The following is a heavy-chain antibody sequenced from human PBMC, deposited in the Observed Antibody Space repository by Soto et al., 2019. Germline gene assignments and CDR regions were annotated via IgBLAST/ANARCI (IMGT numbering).Heavy chain of an antibody. CDR3: ARYCSGGSCYNGMDV. Sequence: SETLSLTCTVSGGSISSGDYYWSWIRQPPGKGLEWIGYIYYSGSTYYNPSLKSRVTISVDTSKNQFSLKLSSVTAADTAVYYCARYCSGGSCYNGMDVWGQGTLVTVSS. D-gene: IGHD2-15*01. J-gene: IGHJ6*02. V-gene: IGHV4-30-4*01. CDR2: IYYSGST. CDR1: GGSISSGDYY.